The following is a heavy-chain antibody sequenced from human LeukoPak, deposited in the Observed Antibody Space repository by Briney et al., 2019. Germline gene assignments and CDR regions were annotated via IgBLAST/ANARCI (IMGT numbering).Heavy chain of an antibody. CDR3: ARRHCSGGRCYLGY. D-gene: IGHD2-15*01. J-gene: IGHJ4*02. CDR2: IAGTSDDT. CDR1: GFTVDNNA. V-gene: IGHV3-23*01. Sequence: GGSLRLSCAASGFTVDNNAMSWGRQAPGTGLEWVSDIAGTSDDTYYADSVKGRFTVSRDNSKNTLYLQMNNVRAEDTAVYYCARRHCSGGRCYLGYRGQGTLVTVSS.